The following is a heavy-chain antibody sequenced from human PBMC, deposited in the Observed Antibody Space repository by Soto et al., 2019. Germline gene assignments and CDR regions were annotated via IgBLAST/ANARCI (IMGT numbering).Heavy chain of an antibody. V-gene: IGHV3-23*01. CDR3: ANLPSENYYDSSGYSDPFDY. J-gene: IGHJ4*02. D-gene: IGHD3-22*01. CDR1: GFTFSSYA. Sequence: RGSLRLSCAASGFTFSSYAMSWVRQAPGKGLEWVSAISGSGGSTYYADSVKGRFTISRDNSKNTLYLQMNSLRAEDTAVYYCANLPSENYYDSSGYSDPFDYWGQGTLVTVSS. CDR2: ISGSGGST.